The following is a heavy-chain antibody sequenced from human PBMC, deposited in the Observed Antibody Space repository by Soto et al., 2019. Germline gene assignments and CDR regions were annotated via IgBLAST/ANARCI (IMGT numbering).Heavy chain of an antibody. Sequence: EVQLVESGGGLVQPGGSLRLSCAASGFTFSSYWMSWVRQAPGKGLEWVANIKQDGSEKYYVDSVKGRFTIARDNAKNSLYLQMNSLRAEDTAVYYCARVAAGRDWYFDLWGRGTLVTVSS. CDR2: IKQDGSEK. D-gene: IGHD6-13*01. CDR1: GFTFSSYW. V-gene: IGHV3-7*01. CDR3: ARVAAGRDWYFDL. J-gene: IGHJ2*01.